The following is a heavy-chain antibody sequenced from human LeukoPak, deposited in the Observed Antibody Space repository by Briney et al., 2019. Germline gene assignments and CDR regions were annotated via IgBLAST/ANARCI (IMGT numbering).Heavy chain of an antibody. V-gene: IGHV5-51*01. CDR2: IYPGDSDT. J-gene: IGHJ4*02. CDR1: GYSFTSYW. Sequence: GESLKISCKGSGYSFTSYWIGWVRQMPGKGLEWMGIIYPGDSDTRYSPSFQGQVTISADKSISTAYLQWSSLKASDTAMYYCARVRGSGYYLGHIDYWGQGTLVTVSS. D-gene: IGHD3-22*01. CDR3: ARVRGSGYYLGHIDY.